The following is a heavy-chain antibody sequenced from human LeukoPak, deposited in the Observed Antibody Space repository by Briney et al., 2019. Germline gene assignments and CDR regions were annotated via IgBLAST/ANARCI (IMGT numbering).Heavy chain of an antibody. CDR2: IYYTGNT. V-gene: IGHV4-59*01. D-gene: IGHD3-10*01. Sequence: SETLSLTCTVSGGSIVGYYWSWIRQPPGKGLEWIGNIYYTGNTNYNPSLKSRVTISVDTSKNHFSLWLSSVTAADTAVYYCAREFYFAAGTYYFDFWGQGTLVTASS. J-gene: IGHJ4*02. CDR1: GGSIVGYY. CDR3: AREFYFAAGTYYFDF.